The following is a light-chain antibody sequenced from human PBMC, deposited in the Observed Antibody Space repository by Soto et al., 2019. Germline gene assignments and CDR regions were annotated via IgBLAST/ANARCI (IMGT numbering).Light chain of an antibody. Sequence: QSVLTQPPSVSWAPGQRVTISCPGRSSNIGAGYDVHWYQQLPGKAPKLLIYGNNNRPSGVPDRFSGSKSGTSASLAITGIRADDEADYYCQSYASSLSANFVSGTGTKVTVL. V-gene: IGLV1-40*01. CDR1: SSNIGAGYD. CDR3: QSYASSLSANFV. J-gene: IGLJ1*01. CDR2: GNN.